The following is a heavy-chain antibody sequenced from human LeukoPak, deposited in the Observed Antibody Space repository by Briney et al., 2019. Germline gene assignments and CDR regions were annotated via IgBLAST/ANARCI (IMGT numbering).Heavy chain of an antibody. CDR1: GFTFSDYY. V-gene: IGHV3-11*01. CDR3: ARKTPDVYGGQTAY. CDR2: ISSGGSVA. Sequence: GGSLRLSCAASGFTFSDYYMSWIRQTPGKGLEWISYISSGGSVAQYADSVKGRFTISRDNAKKSLFLQMNSLSAEDTAMYYCARKTPDVYGGQTAYWGQGTLVTVSS. J-gene: IGHJ4*02. D-gene: IGHD4/OR15-4a*01.